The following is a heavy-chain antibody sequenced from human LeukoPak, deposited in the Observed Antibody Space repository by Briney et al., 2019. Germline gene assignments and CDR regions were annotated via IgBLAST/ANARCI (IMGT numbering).Heavy chain of an antibody. CDR3: AREEGGNSRNDAFDI. V-gene: IGHV3-66*01. Sequence: GGSLRLSCATSGFTFSSYEMNWVRQAPGKGLEWVSVIYSGGSTYYADSVKGRFTISRDNSKNTLYLQMNSLRAEDTAVYYCAREEGGNSRNDAFDIWGRGTMVTVSS. CDR1: GFTFSSYE. D-gene: IGHD4-23*01. J-gene: IGHJ3*02. CDR2: IYSGGST.